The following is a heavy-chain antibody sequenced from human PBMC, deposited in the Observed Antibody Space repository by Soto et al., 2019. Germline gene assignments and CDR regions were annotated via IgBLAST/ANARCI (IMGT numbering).Heavy chain of an antibody. V-gene: IGHV4-59*08. CDR1: GGSINSYY. D-gene: IGHD3-10*01. J-gene: IGHJ4*02. CDR2: IYYSGST. Sequence: QVQLQESGPGLVKPSETLSLTCTVSGGSINSYYWSWIRQPPGKGLEWIGYIYYSGSTNYNPSLKSRVSISIDTPKSQFSLKLSSVIAADTAVYYCASTMVRGVTRIFNYWGQGNLVTVSS. CDR3: ASTMVRGVTRIFNY.